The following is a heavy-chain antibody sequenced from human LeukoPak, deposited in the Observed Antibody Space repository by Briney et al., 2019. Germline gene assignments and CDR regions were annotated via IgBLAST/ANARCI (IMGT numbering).Heavy chain of an antibody. CDR3: ARARTGGTWSFDP. V-gene: IGHV3-21*01. CDR1: RFTFSSYS. D-gene: IGHD2-15*01. Sequence: GGSLRLSCAASRFTFSSYSMNWVRQAPGKGLEWVSSITGSGTYIYYADSVKGRFTISRDNAKNSLYLQMNGLRAEDTAVYYCARARTGGTWSFDPWGQGTLVTVSS. J-gene: IGHJ5*02. CDR2: ITGSGTYI.